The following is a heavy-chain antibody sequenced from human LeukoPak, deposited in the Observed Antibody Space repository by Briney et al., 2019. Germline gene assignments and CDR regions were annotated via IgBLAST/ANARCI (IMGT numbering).Heavy chain of an antibody. CDR1: GFSFSSYS. CDR3: ARSLYYYYAMDV. V-gene: IGHV3-21*01. CDR2: ISSSGSYI. Sequence: GGSLRLSCAASGFSFSSYSMNWVRQAPGKGLEWVSSISSSGSYIYYADSMKGRFTISRDNAKNSPYLQMNSLRAEDTAVYYCARSLYYYYAMDVWGQGTTVTVSS. J-gene: IGHJ6*02.